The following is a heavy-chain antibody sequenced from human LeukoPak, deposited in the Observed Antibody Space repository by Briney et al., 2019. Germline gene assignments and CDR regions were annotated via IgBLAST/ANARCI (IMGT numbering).Heavy chain of an antibody. CDR2: ISGGGGGT. J-gene: IGHJ2*01. Sequence: GGSLRLSCAASGFTFSNYAMNWVRQAPGKGLEWVSGISGGGGGTYYAASVKGRFTISRDNSKNTLNLQMNSLRAEDTAVYYCARGVVPAAMRYWYFDLWGRGTLVTVSS. CDR1: GFTFSNYA. D-gene: IGHD2-2*01. V-gene: IGHV3-23*01. CDR3: ARGVVPAAMRYWYFDL.